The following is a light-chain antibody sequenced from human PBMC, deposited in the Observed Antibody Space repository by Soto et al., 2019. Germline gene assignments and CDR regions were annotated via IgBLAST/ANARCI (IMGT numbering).Light chain of an antibody. CDR1: QTLLHSNGNTY. V-gene: IGKV2-28*01. CDR3: MQAVQAPT. Sequence: DIVMTQSPLSLPVTPGEPASISCRSSQTLLHSNGNTYLEWYLQKPGQSPQLLIYLVSNRASGVPGKYSGSGSGTDFTLKISRVEAGGVGVYFCMQAVQAPTFGGGTQVEIK. CDR2: LVS. J-gene: IGKJ4*01.